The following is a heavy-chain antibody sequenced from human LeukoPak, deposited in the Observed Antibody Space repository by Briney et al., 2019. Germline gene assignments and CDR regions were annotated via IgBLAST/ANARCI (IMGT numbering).Heavy chain of an antibody. CDR3: ARDLHYYVAMDV. Sequence: PGGSLRLSCAASGFTFSSYAMSWARQAPGKGLEYVSGISGSGGSTYYADPVKGRFTISRDNSKSMLFLQLNSLRAEDTALYYCARDLHYYVAMDVWGQGTTVTVSS. V-gene: IGHV3-23*01. CDR2: ISGSGGST. D-gene: IGHD3-10*02. CDR1: GFTFSSYA. J-gene: IGHJ6*02.